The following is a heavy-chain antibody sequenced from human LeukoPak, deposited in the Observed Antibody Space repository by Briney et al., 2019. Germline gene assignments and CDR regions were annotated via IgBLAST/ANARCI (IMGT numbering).Heavy chain of an antibody. J-gene: IGHJ3*02. CDR3: ARHGGEYSSSSDAFDI. CDR1: GGSISSSSYY. CDR2: IYYSGST. D-gene: IGHD6-6*01. V-gene: IGHV4-39*01. Sequence: PSETLSLTCTVSGGSISSSSYYWGWIRQPPGKGLEWIGSIYYSGSTYYNPSLKSRVTISVDTSKNQFSLKLSSVTAADTAVYYCARHGGEYSSSSDAFDIWGQGTMVTVSS.